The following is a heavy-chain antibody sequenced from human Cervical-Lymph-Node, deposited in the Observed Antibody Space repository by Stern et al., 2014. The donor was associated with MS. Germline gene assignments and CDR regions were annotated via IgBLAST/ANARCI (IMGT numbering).Heavy chain of an antibody. CDR1: GFTFSSSG. CDR2: IWYDGSNR. D-gene: IGHD4-23*01. Sequence: VQLVESGGGVVPPGRSLRLSCTASGFTFSSSGMHWVRQAPGKGLEWLGIIWYDGSNRYYADSVKGRFTISRDNSKNTLYLQMNSLRADDTAVYYCAREGGNTAEYFQHWGQGTLVTVSS. CDR3: AREGGNTAEYFQH. V-gene: IGHV3-33*01. J-gene: IGHJ1*01.